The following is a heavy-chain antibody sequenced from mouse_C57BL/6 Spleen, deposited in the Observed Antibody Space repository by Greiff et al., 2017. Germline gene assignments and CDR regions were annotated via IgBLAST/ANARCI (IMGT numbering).Heavy chain of an antibody. CDR3: ARLYYYGSSYVRYFDY. V-gene: IGHV5-9*01. Sequence: EVQRVESGGGLVKPGGSLKLSCAASGFTFSSYTMSWVRQTPEKRLEWVATISGGGGNTYYPDSVKGRFTISRDNAKNTLYLQMSSLRSEDTALYYCARLYYYGSSYVRYFDYWGQGTTLTVSS. CDR2: ISGGGGNT. J-gene: IGHJ2*01. D-gene: IGHD1-1*01. CDR1: GFTFSSYT.